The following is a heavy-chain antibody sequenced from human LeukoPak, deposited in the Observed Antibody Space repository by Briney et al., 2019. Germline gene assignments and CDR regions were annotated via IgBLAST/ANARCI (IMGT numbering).Heavy chain of an antibody. CDR3: ARSYSWGYYYYMDV. J-gene: IGHJ6*03. CDR2: IYTSGST. CDR1: GGSISSYY. Sequence: SETLSLTCTVSGGSISSYYWSWIRQPPGKGLEWIGYIYTSGSTNYNPSLKSRVTISVDTSKNQFSLKLSSVTAADTAVYYCARSYSWGYYYYMDVWGKGTAVTVSS. V-gene: IGHV4-4*09. D-gene: IGHD5-18*01.